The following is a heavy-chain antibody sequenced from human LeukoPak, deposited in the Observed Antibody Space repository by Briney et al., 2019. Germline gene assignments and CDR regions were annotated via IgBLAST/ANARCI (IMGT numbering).Heavy chain of an antibody. CDR2: VYYSGST. CDR1: GGSISTYY. CDR3: ARASGFHYVVFFFDY. Sequence: SETLSLTCTVSGGSISTYYWSWIRQPPGKGLEWIGYVYYSGSTTYNPSLKSRVTISVDTSKNQFSLKLTSATAADTAVYYCARASGFHYVVFFFDYWGQGTQVTVSS. J-gene: IGHJ4*02. D-gene: IGHD1-26*01. V-gene: IGHV4-59*01.